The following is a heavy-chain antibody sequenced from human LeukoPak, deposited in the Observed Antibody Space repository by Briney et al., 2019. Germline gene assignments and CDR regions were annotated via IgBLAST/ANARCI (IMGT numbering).Heavy chain of an antibody. D-gene: IGHD1-26*01. CDR1: GFTVSSNY. CDR2: IYSGGST. V-gene: IGHV3-53*01. CDR3: ARAVVGATKSWFDP. J-gene: IGHJ5*02. Sequence: GGSLRLSCAASGFTVSSNYMSWVRQAPGKGLEWVSVIYSGGSTYYADSVKGRFTISRDNSKNTLYLQMNSLRAEDTAVYYCARAVVGATKSWFDPWGQGTLVTVSS.